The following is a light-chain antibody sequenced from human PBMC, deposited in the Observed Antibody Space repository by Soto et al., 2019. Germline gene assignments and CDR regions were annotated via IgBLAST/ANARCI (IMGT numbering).Light chain of an antibody. Sequence: QSVLTQPPSVSGAPGQRVTISCTGTSSNIGASYDVHWYQQRPGAAPQLLIFGNTNRPSGVPDRFSGSRSGTSASLAITGLQAEDEADYYCQSYDSSMSGSLFGGGTKLTVL. CDR1: SSNIGASYD. CDR3: QSYDSSMSGSL. J-gene: IGLJ3*02. CDR2: GNT. V-gene: IGLV1-40*01.